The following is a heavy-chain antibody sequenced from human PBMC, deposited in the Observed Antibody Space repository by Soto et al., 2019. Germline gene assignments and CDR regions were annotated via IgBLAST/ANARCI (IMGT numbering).Heavy chain of an antibody. D-gene: IGHD3-9*01. CDR3: HLRGAPTYDILTGYPLDY. V-gene: IGHV4-34*01. Sequence: SETLSLTCAVYGGSFSGYYWSWIRQPPGKGLEWIGEINHSGSTNYNPSLKSRVTISVDTSKNQFSLKLSSVTAADTAVYYCHLRGAPTYDILTGYPLDYWGQGTLVTVSS. J-gene: IGHJ4*02. CDR2: INHSGST. CDR1: GGSFSGYY.